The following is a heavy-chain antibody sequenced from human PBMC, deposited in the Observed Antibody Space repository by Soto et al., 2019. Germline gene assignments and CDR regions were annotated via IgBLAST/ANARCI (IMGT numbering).Heavy chain of an antibody. J-gene: IGHJ3*02. V-gene: IGHV3-30*18. CDR1: GFTFSSYG. D-gene: IGHD4-17*01. CDR3: ANGATVPPNDAFDI. CDR2: ISYDGSNK. Sequence: QVQLVESGGGVVQPGRSLRLSCAASGFTFSSYGMHWVRQAPGKGLEWVAVISYDGSNKYYADSVKGRFTISRDNSKNTLYLQMNSLRAEDTAVYYCANGATVPPNDAFDIWGQGTMVTVSS.